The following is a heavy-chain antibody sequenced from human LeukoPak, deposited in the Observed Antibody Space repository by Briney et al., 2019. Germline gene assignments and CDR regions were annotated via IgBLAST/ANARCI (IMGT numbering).Heavy chain of an antibody. V-gene: IGHV4-38-2*01. Sequence: SETLSLTCAVSSSSITSDCYWGWIRQPPVKGLEWIGSIHHSGSTYYNPFLKSRVTIAVDTSKNQFSLNLNSVTAADTAMYYCVRLRNGSRNYYYYYMDVWGKGTTVTVSS. CDR3: VRLRNGSRNYYYYYMDV. D-gene: IGHD3-10*01. CDR2: IHHSGST. CDR1: SSSITSDCY. J-gene: IGHJ6*03.